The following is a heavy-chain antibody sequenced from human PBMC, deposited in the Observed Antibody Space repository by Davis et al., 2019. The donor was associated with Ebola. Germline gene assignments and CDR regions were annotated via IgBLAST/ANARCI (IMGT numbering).Heavy chain of an antibody. J-gene: IGHJ6*03. CDR2: INHSGST. CDR1: GGSFSGYY. Sequence: PSETLSLTCAVYGGSFSGYYWSWIRQPPGKGLEWIGEINHSGSTNYNPSLKSRVTISVGTSKNQFSLKLSSVTAADTAVYYCARGARLRFLSYYYYMDVWGKGTTVTVSS. D-gene: IGHD3-3*01. V-gene: IGHV4-34*01. CDR3: ARGARLRFLSYYYYMDV.